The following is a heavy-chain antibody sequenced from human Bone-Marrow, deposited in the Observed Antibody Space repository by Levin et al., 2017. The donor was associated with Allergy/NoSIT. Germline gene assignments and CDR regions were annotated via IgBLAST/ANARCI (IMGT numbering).Heavy chain of an antibody. V-gene: IGHV4-39*02. J-gene: IGHJ4*02. D-gene: IGHD3-9*01. CDR3: VRVPALRFLDWFLDY. Sequence: SQTLSLTCTVSGDSILSATYYWGWVRQPPGKGLEWIGSVYFSGSTYLSPFLKSRVTMSVDTSRSHFSLNLSSVTAADTAVYYCVRVPALRFLDWFLDYWGRGVLVTVSS. CDR2: VYFSGST. CDR1: GDSILSATYY.